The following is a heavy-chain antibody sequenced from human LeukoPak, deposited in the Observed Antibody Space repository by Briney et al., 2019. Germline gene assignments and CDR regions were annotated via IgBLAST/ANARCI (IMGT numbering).Heavy chain of an antibody. Sequence: ASVKVSCKTSGATLTYEAVSWVRQAPGQGLEWMGGIIPISGTRTYAQKFKGRVTISADEFTSTVFMKLTSLTSEDTAVYYCARDRKDGSQLLYYFDPWGQGTLVIVSS. V-gene: IGHV1-69*13. CDR2: IIPISGTR. CDR3: ARDRKDGSQLLYYFDP. D-gene: IGHD1-1*01. CDR1: GATLTYEA. J-gene: IGHJ4*02.